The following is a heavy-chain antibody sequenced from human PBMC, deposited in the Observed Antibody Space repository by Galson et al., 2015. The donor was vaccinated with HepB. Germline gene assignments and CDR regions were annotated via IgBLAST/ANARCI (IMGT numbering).Heavy chain of an antibody. CDR1: GFSIRSHY. Sequence: SLRLSCAASGFSIRSHYMNWVRQAPGKGLEWVSLIHGGNNKYYADSVKGRSTISRDDSSNTLYLQMNSLRAEDTAVYYCAQLGTGYWGQGTLVTVSS. CDR3: AQLGTGY. CDR2: IHGGNNK. J-gene: IGHJ4*02. V-gene: IGHV3-53*01. D-gene: IGHD6-13*01.